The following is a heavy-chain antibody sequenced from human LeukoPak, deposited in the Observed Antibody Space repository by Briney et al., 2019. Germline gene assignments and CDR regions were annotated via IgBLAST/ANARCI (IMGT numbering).Heavy chain of an antibody. Sequence: SQTLSLTCAISGDSVSNYSAAWNWIRQSPSRGLEWLGRAYYRSKWYYDYAVSVKSRITINPDTSKNQFSLQLTPVTPEDTAVYYCARDKRGSAAAGILDYWGQGTLVTVSS. J-gene: IGHJ4*02. CDR1: GDSVSNYSAA. CDR3: ARDKRGSAAAGILDY. V-gene: IGHV6-1*01. CDR2: AYYRSKWYY. D-gene: IGHD3-10*01.